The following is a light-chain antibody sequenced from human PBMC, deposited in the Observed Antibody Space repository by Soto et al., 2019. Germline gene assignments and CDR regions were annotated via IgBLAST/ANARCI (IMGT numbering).Light chain of an antibody. Sequence: EIVMTQSPATLSVSPGESATLSCRASQSVSILLAWYQQKPGQTPRLIIHGASTRATGIAARLSGSGSGTEFTLTISGLQSEDVATYYGQQYNNWPVTFGGGTKVDIK. V-gene: IGKV3D-15*01. J-gene: IGKJ4*01. CDR2: GAS. CDR1: QSVSIL. CDR3: QQYNNWPVT.